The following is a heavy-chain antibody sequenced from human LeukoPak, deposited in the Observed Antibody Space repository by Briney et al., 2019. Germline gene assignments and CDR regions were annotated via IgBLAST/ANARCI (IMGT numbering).Heavy chain of an antibody. D-gene: IGHD5-24*01. Sequence: VASVNVSCKASGGTFSSYAISWVRQAPGQGLEWMGGIIPIFGTANYAQKFQGRVTITADESTSTAYMELSSLRSEDTAVYYCARGGDGYNYRNWGQGTLVTVSS. V-gene: IGHV1-69*13. J-gene: IGHJ4*02. CDR2: IIPIFGTA. CDR1: GGTFSSYA. CDR3: ARGGDGYNYRN.